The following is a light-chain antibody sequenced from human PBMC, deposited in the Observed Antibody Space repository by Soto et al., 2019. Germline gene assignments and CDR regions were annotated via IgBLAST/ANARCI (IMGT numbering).Light chain of an antibody. V-gene: IGLV2-23*01. CDR1: SRDVGNYNL. CDR3: SSYAGPSTRYV. J-gene: IGLJ1*01. CDR2: DDS. Sequence: QSALTQPASVSGSPGQSITFSCTGTSRDVGNYNLVSWYQHHPGKAPKLIIYDDSKRPSGVSNRFSGSKSGNTASLTISGLQAEDEADYYCSSYAGPSTRYVIGTGTKVTVL.